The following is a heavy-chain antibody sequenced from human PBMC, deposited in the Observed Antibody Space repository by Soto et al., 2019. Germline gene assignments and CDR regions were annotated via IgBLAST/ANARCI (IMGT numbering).Heavy chain of an antibody. Sequence: ASVKCSCKASGYTFINYYIHWVRQAPGQSLEWLGMFNPTSGATTSAQKFQARVTMTRGPSTHTVDLDLSSLRSEDTAVYYCARDSGSGSYSYNYFDPWGQGTLVTVSS. D-gene: IGHD3-10*01. CDR2: FNPTSGAT. V-gene: IGHV1-46*01. CDR1: GYTFINYY. J-gene: IGHJ5*02. CDR3: ARDSGSGSYSYNYFDP.